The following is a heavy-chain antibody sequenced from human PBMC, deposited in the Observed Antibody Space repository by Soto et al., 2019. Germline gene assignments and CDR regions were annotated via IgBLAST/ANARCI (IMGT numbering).Heavy chain of an antibody. CDR3: ARGVRVGDRRIWYVEL. V-gene: IGHV4-31*03. D-gene: IGHD1-26*01. CDR1: GGAIRTRTNY. CDR2: TYDSVNT. Sequence: QVQLLESGPGLVKPSQTLSLTCSVYGGAIRTRTNYWSWTRQHPVKGLEWIASTYDSVNTYLNPSLESRTTVSVDTFDDRFSQKVTSVTAADTAVYYCARGVRVGDRRIWYVELWGRGTLVTVSS. J-gene: IGHJ2*01.